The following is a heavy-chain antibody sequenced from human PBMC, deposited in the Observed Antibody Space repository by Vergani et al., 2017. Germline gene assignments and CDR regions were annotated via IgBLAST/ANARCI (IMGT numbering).Heavy chain of an antibody. V-gene: IGHV1-69-2*01. CDR2: VDPEDGET. CDR3: AREFIGSGSFTDY. D-gene: IGHD3-10*01. Sequence: EVQLVQSGAEVKKPGTTVKISCKVSGYSFSDYYIHWIQQAPGKGPEWMGRVDPEDGETIYADKFQGRIIITADTSTHTAYMELSSLRSEDTAVYYCAREFIGSGSFTDYWGQGTLVTVSS. J-gene: IGHJ4*02. CDR1: GYSFSDYY.